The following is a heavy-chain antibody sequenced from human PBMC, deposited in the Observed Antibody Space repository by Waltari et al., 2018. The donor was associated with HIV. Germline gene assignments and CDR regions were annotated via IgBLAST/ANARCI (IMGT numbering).Heavy chain of an antibody. J-gene: IGHJ6*02. V-gene: IGHV4-34*01. Sequence: RQPPGKGLEWIGEINHSGSTNYNPSLKSRVTISVDTSKNQFSLKLSSVTAADTAVYYCARGGIVVVPAARSDGMDVWGQGTTVTVSS. D-gene: IGHD2-2*01. CDR3: ARGGIVVVPAARSDGMDV. CDR2: INHSGST.